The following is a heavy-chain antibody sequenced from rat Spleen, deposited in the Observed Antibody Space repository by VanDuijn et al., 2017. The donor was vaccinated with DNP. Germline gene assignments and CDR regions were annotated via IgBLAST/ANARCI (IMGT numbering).Heavy chain of an antibody. D-gene: IGHD1-3*01. J-gene: IGHJ4*01. CDR2: MSSGGST. CDR1: GFSLTSYT. V-gene: IGHV2-6*01. CDR3: ASTLVNYGTYGYYSMDA. Sequence: QVQLKESGPGLVQPSQTLSLTCTVSGFSLTSYTVSWVRQPPGKGLEWIASMSSGGSTYYNSGLKSRLRISRDTSKSQVFLKMNSLQKEDTATYYCASTLVNYGTYGYYSMDAWSQGTSVTVSS.